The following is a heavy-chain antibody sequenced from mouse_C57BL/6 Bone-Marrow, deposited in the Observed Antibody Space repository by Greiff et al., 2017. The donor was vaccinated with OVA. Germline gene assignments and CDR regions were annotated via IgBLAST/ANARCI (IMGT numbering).Heavy chain of an antibody. CDR3: ARGDSSGPFDY. CDR1: GYTFTSYW. CDR2: IPPNSGST. V-gene: IGHV1-64*01. D-gene: IGHD3-2*02. Sequence: VQLQQPGAELVKPGASVKLSCKASGYTFTSYWMHWVKQRPGQGLEWIGMIPPNSGSTNYNEKFKSKATLTVDKSSSTAYMQLSSLTSEYSAVYYCARGDSSGPFDYWGQGTTLTVSS. J-gene: IGHJ2*01.